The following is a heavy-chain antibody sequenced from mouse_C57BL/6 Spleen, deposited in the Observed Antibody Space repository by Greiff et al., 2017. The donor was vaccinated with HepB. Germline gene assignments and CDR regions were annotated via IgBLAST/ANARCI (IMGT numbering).Heavy chain of an antibody. V-gene: IGHV5-16*01. CDR3: ARVPYYYGSSYLCYFDY. D-gene: IGHD1-1*01. CDR1: GFTFSDYY. Sequence: EVMLVESEGGLVQPGSSMKLSCTASGFTFSDYYMAWVRQVPEKGLEWVANINDDGSSTYYLDSLKSRFIISRDNAKNILYLQMSRLMSEDTATYYSARVPYYYGSSYLCYFDYWGQGTTLTVSS. CDR2: INDDGSST. J-gene: IGHJ2*01.